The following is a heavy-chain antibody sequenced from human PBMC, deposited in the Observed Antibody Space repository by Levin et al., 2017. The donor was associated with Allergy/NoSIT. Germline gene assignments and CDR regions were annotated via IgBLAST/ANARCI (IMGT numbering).Heavy chain of an antibody. Sequence: PGGSLRLSCAASGFTFSDYYMSWIRQAPGKGLEWVSYISSSGSTIYYADSVKGRFTISRDNAKNSLYLQMNSLRAEDTAVYYCASDVDTAMVTSLRFDPWGQGTLVTVSS. CDR1: GFTFSDYY. D-gene: IGHD5-18*01. CDR2: ISSSGSTI. V-gene: IGHV3-11*01. J-gene: IGHJ5*02. CDR3: ASDVDTAMVTSLRFDP.